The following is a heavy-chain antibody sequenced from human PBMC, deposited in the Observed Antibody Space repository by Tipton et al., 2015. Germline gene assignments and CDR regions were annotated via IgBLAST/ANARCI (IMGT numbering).Heavy chain of an antibody. CDR2: INPNSGGT. Sequence: QLVQSGAEVKKPGASVKVSCKASGYTFTGYYIQWVRQAPGQGFEWMGWINPNSGGTNYAQKFQGRVTMTRDTSVSAAYMELSSLTSDDTALYYCARALYGEPDSWGQGTLVTVSS. CDR1: GYTFTGYY. D-gene: IGHD4-17*01. J-gene: IGHJ5*01. CDR3: ARALYGEPDS. V-gene: IGHV1-2*02.